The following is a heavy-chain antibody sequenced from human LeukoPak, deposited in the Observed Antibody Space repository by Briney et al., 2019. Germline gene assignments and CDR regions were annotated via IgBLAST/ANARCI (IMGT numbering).Heavy chain of an antibody. V-gene: IGHV3-23*01. Sequence: PGRSLRLSCAASGFTFDDYAMHWVRQAPGKGLEWVSGISGSGGSTYYADSVKGRFTISRDNSKNTLYLQMNSLRAEDTAVYYCAKAIHDCSSTSCSDIWGQGTMVTVSS. CDR1: GFTFDDYA. CDR3: AKAIHDCSSTSCSDI. CDR2: ISGSGGST. D-gene: IGHD2-2*01. J-gene: IGHJ3*02.